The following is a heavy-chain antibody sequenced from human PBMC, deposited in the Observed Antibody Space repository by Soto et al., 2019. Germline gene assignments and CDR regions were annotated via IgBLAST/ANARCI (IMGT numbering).Heavy chain of an antibody. J-gene: IGHJ3*02. CDR3: AKPIYYDFWSGYILGRDAVDI. Sequence: QVQLVESGGGVVQPGRSLRLSCAASGFTFSSYGMHWVRQAPGKGLEWVAVISYDGSNKYYADSVKGRFTISRDNSKNTLYLQMNSLRAEDTAVYYCAKPIYYDFWSGYILGRDAVDIWGQGTMVTVSS. CDR2: ISYDGSNK. D-gene: IGHD3-3*01. CDR1: GFTFSSYG. V-gene: IGHV3-30*18.